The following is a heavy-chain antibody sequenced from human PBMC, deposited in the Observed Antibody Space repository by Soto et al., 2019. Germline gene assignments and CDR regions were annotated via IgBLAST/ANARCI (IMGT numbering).Heavy chain of an antibody. CDR3: ARVGNGWYFDY. Sequence: QVQLVESGGGVVQPGRSLRLSCATSGFTFSNYGMHWVRQAPGKGLEWVAIIWYDGSNKYYADSVKGRFTISRDNSKNTLYLQMNSLRAEDTAMYYCARVGNGWYFDYWGQGTLVTVSS. CDR2: IWYDGSNK. V-gene: IGHV3-33*01. CDR1: GFTFSNYG. J-gene: IGHJ4*02. D-gene: IGHD6-19*01.